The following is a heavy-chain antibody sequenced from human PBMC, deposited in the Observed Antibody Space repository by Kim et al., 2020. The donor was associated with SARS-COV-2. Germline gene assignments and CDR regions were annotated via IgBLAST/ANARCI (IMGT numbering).Heavy chain of an antibody. D-gene: IGHD2-2*01. V-gene: IGHV3-11*03. CDR1: GFTFSDYY. CDR3: ARPRYCGGTSCFARSYF. Sequence: GGSLRLSCAASGFTFSDYYMSWIRQAPGKGLEWVSYMSSSSTYTNYADAVKGRFTISRDNAKKSLYLQMNSLRAEDTAAYYCARPRYCGGTSCFARSYF. CDR2: MSSSSTYT. J-gene: IGHJ2*01.